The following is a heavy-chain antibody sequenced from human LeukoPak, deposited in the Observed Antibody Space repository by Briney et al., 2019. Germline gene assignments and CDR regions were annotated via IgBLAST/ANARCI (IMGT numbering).Heavy chain of an antibody. Sequence: GASVKVSCKASGYTFTGYYMHWVRQAPGQGLEWMGWINPNSGGTNYAQKFQGRVTMTRDTSISTAYMELSRLRSDDTAVYYCARRYYDILTGYYTGPYYYYYMDVWGKGTTVTISS. J-gene: IGHJ6*03. D-gene: IGHD3-9*01. CDR1: GYTFTGYY. CDR3: ARRYYDILTGYYTGPYYYYYMDV. CDR2: INPNSGGT. V-gene: IGHV1-2*02.